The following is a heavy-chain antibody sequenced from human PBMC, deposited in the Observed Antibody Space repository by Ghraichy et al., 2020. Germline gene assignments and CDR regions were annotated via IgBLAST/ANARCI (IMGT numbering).Heavy chain of an antibody. Sequence: SETLSLTCTVSGGSISSYYWSWIRQPPGKGLEWIGYIYYSGSTNYNPSLKSRVTISVDTSKNQFSLKLSSVTAADTAVYYCARGRVKGGNTDGSLDYWGQGTLVTVSS. J-gene: IGHJ4*02. CDR2: IYYSGST. CDR1: GGSISSYY. V-gene: IGHV4-59*01. D-gene: IGHD5-18*01. CDR3: ARGRVKGGNTDGSLDY.